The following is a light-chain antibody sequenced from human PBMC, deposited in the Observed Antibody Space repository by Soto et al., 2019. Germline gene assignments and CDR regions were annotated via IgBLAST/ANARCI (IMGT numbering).Light chain of an antibody. J-gene: IGLJ1*01. Sequence: QSVLTQPASVSGSPGQSITISCTGTSSDVGGYNYVSWYQQHPGKAPKLMIYEVSNRPSGVSNRFSGSKSGNTASLTISGLQAEDEADYYCSSHTSSSLYVFGTGTKVTVL. V-gene: IGLV2-14*01. CDR1: SSDVGGYNY. CDR3: SSHTSSSLYV. CDR2: EVS.